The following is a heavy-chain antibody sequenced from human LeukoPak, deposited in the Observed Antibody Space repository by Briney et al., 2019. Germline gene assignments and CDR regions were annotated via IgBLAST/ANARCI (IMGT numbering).Heavy chain of an antibody. CDR2: IIPILGIA. CDR1: GYTFTSYG. V-gene: IGHV1-69*10. Sequence: ASVKVSCKASGYTFTSYGISWVRQAPGQGLEWMGGIIPILGIANYAQKFQGRVTITADKSTSTAYMELSSLRSEDTAVYYCARDIVVVPAASGVVPGAFDIWGQGTMVTASS. CDR3: ARDIVVVPAASGVVPGAFDI. J-gene: IGHJ3*02. D-gene: IGHD2-2*01.